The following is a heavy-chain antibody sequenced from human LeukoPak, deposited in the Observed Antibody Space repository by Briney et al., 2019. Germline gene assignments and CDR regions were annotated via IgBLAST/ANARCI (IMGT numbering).Heavy chain of an antibody. D-gene: IGHD3-22*01. J-gene: IGHJ4*02. CDR2: IYYSGST. V-gene: IGHV4-39*01. Sequence: SGTLSLTCTVSGGSISSSSYYWGWIRQPPGKGLEWIGSIYYSGSTYYNPSLKSRVTISVDTSKNQFSLKLSSVTAADTAVYYCARRSNYYDSGNYFDYWGQGTLVTVSS. CDR3: ARRSNYYDSGNYFDY. CDR1: GGSISSSSYY.